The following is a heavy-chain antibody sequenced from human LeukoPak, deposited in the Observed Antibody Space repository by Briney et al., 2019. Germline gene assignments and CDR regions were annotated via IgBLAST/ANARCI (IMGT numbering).Heavy chain of an antibody. J-gene: IGHJ4*02. D-gene: IGHD3-10*01. CDR2: INPNSGDT. CDR3: ARDGSGSYYFY. Sequence: ASVKVSCKASGYTFTGYYMHWVRQAPGQGLEWMGWINPNSGDTNFAQKFQGRVTMTRDTSISTAYMELNRLRSDDTAVYYCARDGSGSYYFYWGQGTLVTVSS. CDR1: GYTFTGYY. V-gene: IGHV1-2*02.